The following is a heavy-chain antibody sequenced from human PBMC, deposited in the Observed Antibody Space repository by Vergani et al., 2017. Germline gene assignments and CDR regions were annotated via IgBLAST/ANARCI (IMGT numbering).Heavy chain of an antibody. J-gene: IGHJ5*02. D-gene: IGHD2-15*01. Sequence: EAQLAESGGGLVQPGGSLRLSCAASGFTFSSYSMNWVRQAPGKGLEWVSYISSSSSTIYYADSVKGRFTISRDNAKNSLYLQMNSLRAEDTAVYYCARGADCSGGSCYGPIHNWFDPWGQGTLVTVSS. V-gene: IGHV3-48*01. CDR2: ISSSSSTI. CDR1: GFTFSSYS. CDR3: ARGADCSGGSCYGPIHNWFDP.